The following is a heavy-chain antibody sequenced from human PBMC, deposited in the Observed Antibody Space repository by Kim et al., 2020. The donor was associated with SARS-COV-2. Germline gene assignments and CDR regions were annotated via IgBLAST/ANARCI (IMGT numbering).Heavy chain of an antibody. CDR2: IYYSGST. J-gene: IGHJ6*02. Sequence: SETLSLTCAVSGYSISSSNWWGWIRQPPGKGLEWIGYIYYSGSTYYNPSRKSRVTMSVDTSKNQFSLKLSSVTAVDTAVYYCARGEGATPIYGMDVWGQGTTVTVSS. D-gene: IGHD1-26*01. V-gene: IGHV4-28*03. CDR1: GYSISSSNW. CDR3: ARGEGATPIYGMDV.